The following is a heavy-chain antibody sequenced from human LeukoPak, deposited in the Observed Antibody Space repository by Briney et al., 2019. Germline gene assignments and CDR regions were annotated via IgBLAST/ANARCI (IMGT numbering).Heavy chain of an antibody. CDR2: IIPILGIA. D-gene: IGHD3-22*01. V-gene: IGHV1-69*04. Sequence: ASVKVSCKASGGTFSSYAISWVRQAPGQGLEWMGRIIPILGIANYAQKFQGRVTITADKSTSTAYMELSSLGSEDTAVYYCARARKTYYYDSSGYSWGQGTLVTVSS. J-gene: IGHJ4*02. CDR1: GGTFSSYA. CDR3: ARARKTYYYDSSGYS.